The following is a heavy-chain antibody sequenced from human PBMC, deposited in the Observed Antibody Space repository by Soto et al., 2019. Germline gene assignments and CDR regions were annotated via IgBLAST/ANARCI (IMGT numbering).Heavy chain of an antibody. CDR3: ARGSVMITFGGVIVIGWFDP. Sequence: SETLSLTCAVYGGSFSGYYWSWIRQPPGKGLEWIGEINHSGSTNYNPSLKSPFTISVDTSKNQFSLKLGSVTAADTAVYYCARGSVMITFGGVIVIGWFDPWGQGTLVTVSS. J-gene: IGHJ5*02. CDR2: INHSGST. D-gene: IGHD3-16*02. CDR1: GGSFSGYY. V-gene: IGHV4-34*01.